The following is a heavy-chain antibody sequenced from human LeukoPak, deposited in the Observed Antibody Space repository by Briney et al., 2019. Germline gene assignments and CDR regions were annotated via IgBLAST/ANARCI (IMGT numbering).Heavy chain of an antibody. Sequence: PSETLSLTCTVPGGSISSGDYYWSWIRQPPGKGLEWIGYIYYSGSTYYNPSLKSRVTISVDTSKNQFSLKLSSVTAADTAVYYCARFRGKVAAWFDPWGQGTLVTVSS. CDR3: ARFRGKVAAWFDP. V-gene: IGHV4-30-4*01. CDR2: IYYSGST. J-gene: IGHJ5*02. CDR1: GGSISSGDYY. D-gene: IGHD6-13*01.